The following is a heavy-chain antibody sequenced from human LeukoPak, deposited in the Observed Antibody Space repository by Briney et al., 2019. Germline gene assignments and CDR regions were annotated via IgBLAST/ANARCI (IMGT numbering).Heavy chain of an antibody. CDR1: GFTFSNAW. CDR3: TTDHDYTKGFDP. J-gene: IGHJ5*02. V-gene: IGHV3-15*01. CDR2: IKSKTDGGAR. D-gene: IGHD4-11*01. Sequence: GGSLRLSCAASGFTFSNAWMYWVRQAPGKGLEWVGRIKSKTDGGARDYAAPVKDRFTMSRDDSKDMLYLQMNSLKTEDTAIYYCTTDHDYTKGFDPWGQGTLVTVSS.